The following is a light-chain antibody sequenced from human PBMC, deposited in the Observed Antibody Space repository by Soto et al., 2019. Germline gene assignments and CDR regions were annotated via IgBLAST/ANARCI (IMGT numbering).Light chain of an antibody. Sequence: EIVLTQSPGTLSLSPGERATVSCRASQSVSNSYLAWYQQKPGQAPRLVIFDASNRASGTPERFTGSGSGTDFTLTIARLESEDFAVYYCQEYHGSPVTFGLGTRLEIK. J-gene: IGKJ5*01. V-gene: IGKV3-20*01. CDR1: QSVSNSY. CDR3: QEYHGSPVT. CDR2: DAS.